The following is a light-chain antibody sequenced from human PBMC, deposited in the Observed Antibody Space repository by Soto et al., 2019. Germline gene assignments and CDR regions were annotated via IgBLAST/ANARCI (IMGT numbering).Light chain of an antibody. CDR3: SPYTSRSTFV. J-gene: IGLJ1*01. Sequence: QSALTQPASVSGSPGQSITISCTGTSSDVGGYNYVSWYQQHPGKAPKLMIYEVSNRPSGVSNRFSGSKSDNTASLTISGLQAEDEADYYCSPYTSRSTFVFGTGTKVTVL. CDR2: EVS. CDR1: SSDVGGYNY. V-gene: IGLV2-14*01.